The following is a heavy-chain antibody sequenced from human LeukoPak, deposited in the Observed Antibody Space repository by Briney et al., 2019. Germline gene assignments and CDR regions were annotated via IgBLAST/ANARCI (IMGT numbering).Heavy chain of an antibody. CDR1: GGPISSYY. V-gene: IGHV4-59*01. J-gene: IGHJ5*02. CDR2: IYYSGST. CDR3: ARGKDYDFWSGPKNWFDP. D-gene: IGHD3-3*01. Sequence: SETLSLTCTVSGGPISSYYWSWIRQPPGKGLEWVGYIYYSGSTNYNPSLKSRVTISVDTSKNQFSLKLSSVTAADTAVYYCARGKDYDFWSGPKNWFDPWGQGTLVTVSS.